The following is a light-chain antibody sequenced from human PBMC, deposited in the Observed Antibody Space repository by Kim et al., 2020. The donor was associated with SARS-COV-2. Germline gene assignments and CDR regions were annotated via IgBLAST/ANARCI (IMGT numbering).Light chain of an antibody. Sequence: QSITISCIGTSSDVGSYNLVSWYQQHPGKAPKLMIYEGSKRPSGVSNRFSGSKSGNTASLTISGLQAEDEADYYCCSYAGSSTTWVFGGGTKLTVL. CDR1: SSDVGSYNL. J-gene: IGLJ3*02. V-gene: IGLV2-23*01. CDR2: EGS. CDR3: CSYAGSSTTWV.